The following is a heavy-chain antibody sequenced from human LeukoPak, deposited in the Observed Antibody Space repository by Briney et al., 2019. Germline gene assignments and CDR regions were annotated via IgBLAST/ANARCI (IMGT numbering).Heavy chain of an antibody. CDR2: ASSSGATI. D-gene: IGHD3-22*01. Sequence: PGGSLRLSCAASGFTFSSHSMSWGRQAPGEGLEWIAYASSSGATIFYADSVRGRFTISRDTAKSSLYLQMSSLRVEDTAIYYCAREFTYYYDSCGYFNYWGRGTLVTVSS. V-gene: IGHV3-48*01. CDR3: AREFTYYYDSCGYFNY. J-gene: IGHJ4*02. CDR1: GFTFSSHS.